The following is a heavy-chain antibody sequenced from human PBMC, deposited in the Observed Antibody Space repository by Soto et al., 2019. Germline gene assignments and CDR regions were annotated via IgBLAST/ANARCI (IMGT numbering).Heavy chain of an antibody. CDR2: INHSGST. J-gene: IGHJ3*02. V-gene: IGHV4-34*01. D-gene: IGHD6-19*01. CDR3: ARAYYNSGWYWAFHI. Sequence: PSETLSLTCAVYGGSFSGYYWSWIRQPPGKGLVWIGEINHSGSTNYNPSLKSRVTISVDTSKNQFSLKLSSVTAADTAVYFCARAYYNSGWYWAFHIWGQGTMVTVSS. CDR1: GGSFSGYY.